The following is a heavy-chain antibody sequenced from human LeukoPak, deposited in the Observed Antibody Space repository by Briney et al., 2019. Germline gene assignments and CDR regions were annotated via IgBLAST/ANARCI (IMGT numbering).Heavy chain of an antibody. V-gene: IGHV5-51*06. CDR1: GYRFTSYW. J-gene: IGHJ5*02. CDR2: IYPGDSDT. D-gene: IGHD6-13*01. Sequence: GEALKISCKGSGYRFTSYWIGWVRQMPGKGLEWMGIIYPGDSDTRYSTSFQGQVPILADKSISTTYLQWSSLKASDTAMYYCARAAAGRWFDPWGQGTLVTVSS. CDR3: ARAAAGRWFDP.